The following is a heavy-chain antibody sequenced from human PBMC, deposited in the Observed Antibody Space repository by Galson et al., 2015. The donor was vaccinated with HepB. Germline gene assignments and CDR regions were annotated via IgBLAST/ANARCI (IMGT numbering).Heavy chain of an antibody. J-gene: IGHJ6*02. V-gene: IGHV1-18*04. CDR2: ISAYNGNT. D-gene: IGHD4-17*01. Sequence: SVKVSCKASGYTFTSYGISWVRQAPGQGLEWMGWISAYNGNTNYAQKLQGRVTMTTDTSTSTAYVELRSLRSDDTAVYYCARVGSVYGDYVDYYYYGMDVWGQGTTVTVSS. CDR3: ARVGSVYGDYVDYYYYGMDV. CDR1: GYTFTSYG.